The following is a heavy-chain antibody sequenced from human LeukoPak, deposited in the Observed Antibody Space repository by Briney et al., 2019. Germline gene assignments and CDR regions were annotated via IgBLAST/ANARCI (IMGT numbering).Heavy chain of an antibody. V-gene: IGHV3-30*02. CDR1: GFTFSSYG. CDR2: IRYDGSNK. Sequence: GGSLRLSCAASGFTFSSYGMHWVRQAPGKGLEWVAFIRYDGSNKYYADSVKGQFTISRDNSKNTLYLQMNSLRAEDTAVYYCAKFDYCSSTSCYRRAYYYYYMDVWGKGTTVTVSS. D-gene: IGHD2-2*02. CDR3: AKFDYCSSTSCYRRAYYYYYMDV. J-gene: IGHJ6*03.